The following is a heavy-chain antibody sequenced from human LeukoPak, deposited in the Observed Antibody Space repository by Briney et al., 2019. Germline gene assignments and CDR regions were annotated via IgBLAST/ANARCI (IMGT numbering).Heavy chain of an antibody. D-gene: IGHD2-15*01. CDR2: IGSSGSTI. J-gene: IGHJ4*02. Sequence: PGGSLRLSCAASGFTFSDYYMSWIRQAPGKGLEWVSYIGSSGSTIYYADSVKGRFTISRDNAKNSLYLQMNSLRAEDTAVYYCARVVVVVAAQYYYFDYWGQGTLVTVSS. CDR1: GFTFSDYY. V-gene: IGHV3-11*04. CDR3: ARVVVVVAAQYYYFDY.